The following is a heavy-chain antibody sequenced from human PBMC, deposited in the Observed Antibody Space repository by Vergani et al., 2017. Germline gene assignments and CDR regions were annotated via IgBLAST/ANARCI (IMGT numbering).Heavy chain of an antibody. Sequence: EVQLVQSGAEVKKPGESLKISCKCSGYSFTSYWIGWVRQMPGKGLEWMGIIYPGDSDTRYSPSFQGQVTISADKSISTAYLPWSSLKASDTAMYYCARSSLLWFGDDGMDVWGQGTTVTVSS. CDR1: GYSFTSYW. CDR2: IYPGDSDT. V-gene: IGHV5-51*01. D-gene: IGHD3-10*01. J-gene: IGHJ6*02. CDR3: ARSSLLWFGDDGMDV.